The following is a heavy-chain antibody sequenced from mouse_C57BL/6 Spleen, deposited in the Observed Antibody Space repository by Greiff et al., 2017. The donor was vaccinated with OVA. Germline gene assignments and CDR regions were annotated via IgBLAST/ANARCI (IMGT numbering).Heavy chain of an antibody. CDR2: IDPSDSYT. Sequence: VQLQQSGAELVMPGASVKLSCKASGYTFTSYWMHWVKQRPGQGLEWIGEIDPSDSYTNYNQKFKGKSTLTVDRSSSTAYMQLSSLTSEDSAVYYCATGRRGNFDYWGQGTTLTVSS. CDR3: ATGRRGNFDY. J-gene: IGHJ2*01. V-gene: IGHV1-69*01. CDR1: GYTFTSYW.